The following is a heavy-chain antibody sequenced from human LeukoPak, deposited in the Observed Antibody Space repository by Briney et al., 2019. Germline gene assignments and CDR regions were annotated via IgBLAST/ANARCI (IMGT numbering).Heavy chain of an antibody. J-gene: IGHJ5*02. V-gene: IGHV1-2*02. CDR3: ARAIRADRRGSWFDP. D-gene: IGHD6-6*01. CDR2: INPNSGGT. Sequence: GASVKVSCKASGFTFTGYYMHWVRQAPGQGLEWMGWINPNSGGTNYAQKFQGRVTMTRDTSISTAYMELSSLRSEDTAVYYCARAIRADRRGSWFDPWGQGTLVTVSS. CDR1: GFTFTGYY.